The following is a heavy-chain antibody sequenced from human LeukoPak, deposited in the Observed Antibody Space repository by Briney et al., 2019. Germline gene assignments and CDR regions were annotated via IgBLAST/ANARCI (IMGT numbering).Heavy chain of an antibody. CDR3: ARTAQDAFDI. CDR1: GFTFSSYE. J-gene: IGHJ3*02. V-gene: IGHV3-48*01. Sequence: GGSLRLSCAASGFTFSSYEMNWVRQAPGKGLEWVSYISSSSSTIYYADSVKGRFTISRDNAKNSLYLQMNSLRAEDTAVYYCARTAQDAFDIWGQGTMVTVSS. CDR2: ISSSSSTI.